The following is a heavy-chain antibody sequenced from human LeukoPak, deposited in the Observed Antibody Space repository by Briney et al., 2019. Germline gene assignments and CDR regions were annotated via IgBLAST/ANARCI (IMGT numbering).Heavy chain of an antibody. V-gene: IGHV3-74*01. CDR3: ARGLSGYASSLGY. J-gene: IGHJ4*02. CDR1: GFTFSSYW. D-gene: IGHD6-6*01. CDR2: INSDGSST. Sequence: GGSLRLSCAASGFTFSSYWMHWVRQAPGKGLVWVSRINSDGSSTSYADSVRGRFSISRDNAKNTLYLQMNSLRAEDTALNYFARGLSGYASSLGYWGQGTLVTVSA.